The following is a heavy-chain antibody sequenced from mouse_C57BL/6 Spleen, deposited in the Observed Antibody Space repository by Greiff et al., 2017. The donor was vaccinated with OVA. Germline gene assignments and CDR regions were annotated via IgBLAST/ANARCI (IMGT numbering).Heavy chain of an antibody. CDR3: ARRDWAAWFAY. J-gene: IGHJ3*01. CDR2: ISDGGSYT. CDR1: GFTFSSYA. Sequence: EVHLVESGGGLVKPGGSLKLSCAASGFTFSSYAMSWVRQTPEKRLEWVATISDGGSYTYYPDNVKGRFTISRDNAKNNLYLQMSHLKSEDTAMYYCARRDWAAWFAYWGQGTLVTVSA. D-gene: IGHD4-1*01. V-gene: IGHV5-4*03.